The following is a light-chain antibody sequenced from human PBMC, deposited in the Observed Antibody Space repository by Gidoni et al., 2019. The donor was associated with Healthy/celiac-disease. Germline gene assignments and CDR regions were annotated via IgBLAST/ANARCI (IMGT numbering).Light chain of an antibody. CDR2: DAS. Sequence: DIQMTQSPSSLSASVGDRVTITCQASQDISNYLNWYQQKPGKAPKLLIYDASNLETGVPSRFSGSGSGTDFTFTISSLQPEDIATYYCQQYDNLPPAGFTFGPGTKVDIK. CDR1: QDISNY. CDR3: QQYDNLPPAGFT. V-gene: IGKV1-33*01. J-gene: IGKJ3*01.